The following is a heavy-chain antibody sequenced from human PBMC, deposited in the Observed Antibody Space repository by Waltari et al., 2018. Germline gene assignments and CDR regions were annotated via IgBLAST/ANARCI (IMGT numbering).Heavy chain of an antibody. V-gene: IGHV3-21*01. CDR3: ARDFYCSDGRCTDY. D-gene: IGHD2-15*01. CDR2: ISDGSDYS. Sequence: EVQLVESGGGLVKPGGSLGLSCVVSGLNFRGYSMNWVRQAPGKGLEWVSYISDGSDYSYYADSVKGRFTISRDNAKNSLYLQMNRLRTDDTAVYYCARDFYCSDGRCTDYWGQGTLVTVSS. J-gene: IGHJ4*02. CDR1: GLNFRGYS.